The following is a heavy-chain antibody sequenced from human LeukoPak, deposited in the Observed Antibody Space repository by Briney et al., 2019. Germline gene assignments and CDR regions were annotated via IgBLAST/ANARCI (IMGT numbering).Heavy chain of an antibody. V-gene: IGHV1-69*06. CDR3: ACARRGYSYGYSDY. J-gene: IGHJ4*02. CDR2: IIPIFGTA. CDR1: GGTFSSYA. Sequence: GSSVKVSCKASGGTFSSYAISWVRQAPGQGLEWMGGIIPIFGTANYAQKFQGRVTITADKSTSTAYMELSSLRSEDTAVYYCACARRGYSYGYSDYWGQGTLVTVSS. D-gene: IGHD5-18*01.